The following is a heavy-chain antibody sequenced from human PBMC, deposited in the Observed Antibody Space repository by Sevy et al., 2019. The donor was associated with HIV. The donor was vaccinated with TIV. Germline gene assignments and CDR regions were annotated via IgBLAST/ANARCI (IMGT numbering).Heavy chain of an antibody. D-gene: IGHD6-13*01. CDR3: STDPIIFLLVTDGMDV. V-gene: IGHV3-15*01. J-gene: IGHJ6*02. CDR2: IKSKADGGTI. Sequence: GGSLRLSCAASGFTFTYAWMTWVRQAPGKGLEWLGRIKSKADGGTIDYAAPVKGRFTISRDDSKNTLYLQMNSLKTEDTGVYYCSTDPIIFLLVTDGMDVWGRGTTVTVSS. CDR1: GFTFTYAW.